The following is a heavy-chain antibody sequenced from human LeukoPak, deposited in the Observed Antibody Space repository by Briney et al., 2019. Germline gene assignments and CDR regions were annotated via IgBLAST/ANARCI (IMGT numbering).Heavy chain of an antibody. D-gene: IGHD1-26*01. CDR3: VLGTTLKFYFDD. Sequence: GVLRLSCSASGFTFSSYLMHWVRQAPGKGLEYVSGISDNGGGTYYGDSVKGRFTIARDNSKNALYLQMSSLRAEDTAVYYCVLGTTLKFYFDDWGQGTLVTVSS. V-gene: IGHV3-64D*06. J-gene: IGHJ4*02. CDR2: ISDNGGGT. CDR1: GFTFSSYL.